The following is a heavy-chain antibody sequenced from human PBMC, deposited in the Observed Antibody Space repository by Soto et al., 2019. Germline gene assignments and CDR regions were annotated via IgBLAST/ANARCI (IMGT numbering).Heavy chain of an antibody. V-gene: IGHV3-23*01. CDR3: VKGGWFDL. D-gene: IGHD3-16*01. CDR2: ISDDGSRT. Sequence: EVQLLESGGGLVQPGGSLRLSCAASGFSFSTFEMSWVRQAPGRGLEWVSFISDDGSRTYYADAVKGRFTISRDNSKQTLYLRVTSWTAEDTAVYACVKGGWFDLWGQGTMVTVSS. J-gene: IGHJ5*01. CDR1: GFSFSTFE.